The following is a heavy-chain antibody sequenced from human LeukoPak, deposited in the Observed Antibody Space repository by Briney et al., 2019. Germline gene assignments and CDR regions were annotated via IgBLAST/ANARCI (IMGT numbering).Heavy chain of an antibody. CDR3: ARWDSGYYGDAFDI. V-gene: IGHV1-3*01. Sequence: ASVKVSCKASGGTFSSYAISWVRQAPGQRLEWMGRINAGNGNTKYSQKFQGRVTISRDTSASTAYMELSSLRSEDTAVYYCARWDSGYYGDAFDIWGQGTMVTVSS. J-gene: IGHJ3*02. CDR1: GGTFSSYA. D-gene: IGHD5-12*01. CDR2: INAGNGNT.